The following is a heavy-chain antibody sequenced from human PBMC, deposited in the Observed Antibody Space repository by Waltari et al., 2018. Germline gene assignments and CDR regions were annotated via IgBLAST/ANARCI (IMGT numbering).Heavy chain of an antibody. J-gene: IGHJ4*02. D-gene: IGHD3-3*01. CDR3: ARVGDDFWSGYFDY. CDR2: ISAYNGYT. Sequence: QVQLVQSGAEVKKPGASVKVPCKASGYTFTSYGNNWVRQAPGQGLEWMGWISAYNGYTNYAQKVQGRVTMTTDTSTSTAYMELRSLRSDDTAVYYCARVGDDFWSGYFDYWGQGTLVTVSS. CDR1: GYTFTSYG. V-gene: IGHV1-18*04.